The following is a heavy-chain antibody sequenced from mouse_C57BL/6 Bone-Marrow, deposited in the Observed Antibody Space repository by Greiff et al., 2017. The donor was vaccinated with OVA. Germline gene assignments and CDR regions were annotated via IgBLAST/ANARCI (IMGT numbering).Heavy chain of an antibody. J-gene: IGHJ3*01. CDR1: GYTFTDYE. CDR2: IDPETGGT. Sequence: QVQLKQSGAELVRPGASVTLSCKASGYTFTDYEMHWVKQTPVHGLEWIGAIDPETGGTAYNQKFKGKAILTADKSSSTAYMELRSLTSEDSAVYDCKRRRAYYSFAYWGQGTLVTVSA. CDR3: KRRRAYYSFAY. V-gene: IGHV1-15*01. D-gene: IGHD2-10*01.